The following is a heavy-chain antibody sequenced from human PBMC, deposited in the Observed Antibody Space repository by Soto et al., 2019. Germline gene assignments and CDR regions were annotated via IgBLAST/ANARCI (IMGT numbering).Heavy chain of an antibody. CDR2: IYYSGST. J-gene: IGHJ5*02. Sequence: SETLSLTCTVSGGSISSSSYYWGWIRQPPGKGLEWIGSIYYSGSTYYNPSLKSRVTISVDTSKNQFSLKLSSVTAADTAVYYCARHNKPRGVRVGIDWFDHWGQGTLVTVSS. D-gene: IGHD3-10*01. V-gene: IGHV4-39*01. CDR3: ARHNKPRGVRVGIDWFDH. CDR1: GGSISSSSYY.